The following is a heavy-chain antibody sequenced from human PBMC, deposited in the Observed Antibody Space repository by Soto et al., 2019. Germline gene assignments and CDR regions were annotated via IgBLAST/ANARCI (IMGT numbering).Heavy chain of an antibody. CDR3: ARDWATEDYYGMDV. V-gene: IGHV3-33*01. J-gene: IGHJ6*02. Sequence: GGSLRLSCAASGFTFSSYGMHWVRQAPGKGLEWVAVIWYDGSNKYYADSVKGRFTISRDNSKNTLYLQMNSLRAEDTAVYYCARDWATEDYYGMDVWGQGTTVTVSS. CDR1: GFTFSSYG. CDR2: IWYDGSNK. D-gene: IGHD4-4*01.